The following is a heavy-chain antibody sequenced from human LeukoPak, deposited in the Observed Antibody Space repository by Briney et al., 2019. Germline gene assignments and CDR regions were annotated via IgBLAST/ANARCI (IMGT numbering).Heavy chain of an antibody. CDR3: ARNSAYGSYLDL. Sequence: GGSLRLSCETSGFNFRGYALHWARQTPGKGLQWLASMERGGTNKYFSDSVEGRFTISRDNSQNTLFLQLNSLRTEDTAVYYCARNSAYGSYLDLWGQGTLGTVSP. CDR2: MERGGTNK. V-gene: IGHV3-30*02. CDR1: GFNFRGYA. D-gene: IGHD6-25*01. J-gene: IGHJ4*02.